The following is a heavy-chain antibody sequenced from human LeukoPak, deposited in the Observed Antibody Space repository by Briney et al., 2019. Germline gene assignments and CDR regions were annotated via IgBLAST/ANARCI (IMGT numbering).Heavy chain of an antibody. CDR3: AKDPGYSYGRGFDY. D-gene: IGHD5-18*01. V-gene: IGHV3-23*01. CDR2: ISGSGGST. CDR1: GFTFSSYA. Sequence: QPGASLRLSCAASGFTFSSYAMSWVRQAPGKGLEWVSAISGSGGSTYYADSVKGRFTVSRDNSKNTLYLQMNSLGAEDTAVYYCAKDPGYSYGRGFDYWGQGTLVTVSS. J-gene: IGHJ4*02.